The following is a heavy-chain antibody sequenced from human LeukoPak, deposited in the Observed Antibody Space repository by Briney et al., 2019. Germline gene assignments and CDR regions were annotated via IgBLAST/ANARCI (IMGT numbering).Heavy chain of an antibody. CDR2: IYPGDSDT. V-gene: IGHV5-51*01. J-gene: IGHJ4*02. CDR3: AKQKPPPLFDY. Sequence: GESLKISCKGSGYSFTSYWIGWVRQMPGKGLEWMGIIYPGDSDTRYSPSFQGQVTISADKSISTAYLQWSSLKASDTPMFFCAKQKPPPLFDYWGQGTLVTVSS. CDR1: GYSFTSYW.